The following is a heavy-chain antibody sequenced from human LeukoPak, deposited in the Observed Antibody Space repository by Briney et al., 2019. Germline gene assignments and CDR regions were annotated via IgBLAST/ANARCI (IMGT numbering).Heavy chain of an antibody. Sequence: SETLSLTCTVSGGSISSGSYYWSWIRQPAGKGLEWIGRIYTSGSTNYNPSLKSRVTISVDTSKNQFSLKLSSVTAADTAVYYCAREKKLVAYNWFDPWGQGTLVTVSS. V-gene: IGHV4-61*02. J-gene: IGHJ5*02. CDR2: IYTSGST. CDR3: AREKKLVAYNWFDP. D-gene: IGHD6-6*01. CDR1: GGSISSGSYY.